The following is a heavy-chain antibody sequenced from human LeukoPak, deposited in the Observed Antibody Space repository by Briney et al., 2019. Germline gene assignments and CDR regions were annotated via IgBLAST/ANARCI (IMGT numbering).Heavy chain of an antibody. CDR1: GFTFSSYS. V-gene: IGHV3-53*01. CDR2: IYSGVNT. D-gene: IGHD3-9*01. J-gene: IGHJ3*02. Sequence: GGSLRLSCTASGFTFSSYSLNWVRQAPGKGLECVSLIYSGVNTYYADSVKGRFTISRDNSKNTLYLQMNSLRAEDTAVYYCARGGFDILTGYYDPFDIWGQGTMVTVSS. CDR3: ARGGFDILTGYYDPFDI.